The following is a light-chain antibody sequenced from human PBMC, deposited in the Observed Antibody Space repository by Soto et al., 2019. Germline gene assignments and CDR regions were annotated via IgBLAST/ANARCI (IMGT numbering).Light chain of an antibody. V-gene: IGKV1-9*01. CDR3: QHLNDYRYT. CDR1: QAFSSS. Sequence: DIPLTQSPSFLSASVGDRVTITCRASQAFSSSFAWYQHNPGKAPKLLIYAASTLQNGVPSSFSGSGSGTEFTLTISSLQPEDFATYYCQHLNDYRYTFGQGNKVEIK. J-gene: IGKJ2*01. CDR2: AAS.